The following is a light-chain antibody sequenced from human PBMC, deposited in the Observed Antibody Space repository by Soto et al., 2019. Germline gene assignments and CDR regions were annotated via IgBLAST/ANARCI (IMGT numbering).Light chain of an antibody. V-gene: IGLV2-14*01. Sequence: QSVLTQPASVSGSPGQSITISCTGTTSDIGGYYFVSWFQQYPGKAPTLIIYDVSNRPSGSSSRFSGFKTGNTATLTISGLQAEDEADSYCSSYRSSTTPFVFGTGTKVTVL. CDR1: TSDIGGYYF. J-gene: IGLJ1*01. CDR3: SSYRSSTTPFV. CDR2: DVS.